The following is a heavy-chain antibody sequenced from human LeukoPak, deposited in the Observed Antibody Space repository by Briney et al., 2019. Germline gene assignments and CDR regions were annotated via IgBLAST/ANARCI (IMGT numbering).Heavy chain of an antibody. Sequence: SETLSLTCTVSGGSISNYYWSWIRQPPGKGLEWIGYIYYSGSTNYNPSLKSRVTISVDTSKNQFSLKLSSVTAADTAVYYCARGNWNYARNFDYWGQGTLVTVSS. J-gene: IGHJ4*02. CDR3: ARGNWNYARNFDY. D-gene: IGHD1-7*01. V-gene: IGHV4-59*01. CDR1: GGSISNYY. CDR2: IYYSGST.